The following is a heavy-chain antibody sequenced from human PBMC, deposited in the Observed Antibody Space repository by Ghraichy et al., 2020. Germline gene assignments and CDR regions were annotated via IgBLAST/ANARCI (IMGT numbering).Heavy chain of an antibody. Sequence: GGSLRLSCAASGITFTYFAMTWVRQAPGKGLEWVSSITSSGGNTYYADSVKGRFTISRDNSKNTLFMQMNSLRAEDTAVYYCAAHHTPPRYFSSTSCYLGDYGMDVWGQGTTVTVSS. J-gene: IGHJ6*02. CDR1: GITFTYFA. CDR2: ITSSGGNT. CDR3: AAHHTPPRYFSSTSCYLGDYGMDV. D-gene: IGHD2-2*01. V-gene: IGHV3-23*01.